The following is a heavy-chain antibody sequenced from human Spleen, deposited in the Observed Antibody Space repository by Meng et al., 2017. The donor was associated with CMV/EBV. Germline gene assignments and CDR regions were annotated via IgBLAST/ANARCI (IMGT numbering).Heavy chain of an antibody. CDR1: GGTFSSYA. D-gene: IGHD6-13*01. V-gene: IGHV1-2*02. Sequence: QLVQSGAEVKKPGSSVKVSCKASGGTFSSYAISWVRQAPGQGLEWMGGINPNSGGTNYAQKFQGRVTMTRDTSKNQFSLKLSSVTAADTAVYYCAREPEGINWFDPWGQGTLVTVSS. J-gene: IGHJ5*02. CDR3: AREPEGINWFDP. CDR2: INPNSGGT.